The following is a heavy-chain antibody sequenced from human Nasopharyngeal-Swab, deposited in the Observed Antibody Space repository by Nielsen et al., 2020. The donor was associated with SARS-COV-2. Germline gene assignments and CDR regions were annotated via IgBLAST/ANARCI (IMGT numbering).Heavy chain of an antibody. J-gene: IGHJ6*03. CDR3: AREGTYCSGGSCRHYYYMDV. CDR1: GYTFNSYD. CDR2: MNPNSGNT. V-gene: IGHV1-8*01. D-gene: IGHD2-15*01. Sequence: ASVKVSCKASGYTFNSYDINWVRQATGQGLEWMGWMNPNSGNTGYAQKFQGRVTMTRNTSISTAYMELSSLRSEDTAVYYCAREGTYCSGGSCRHYYYMDVWGKGTTVTVSS.